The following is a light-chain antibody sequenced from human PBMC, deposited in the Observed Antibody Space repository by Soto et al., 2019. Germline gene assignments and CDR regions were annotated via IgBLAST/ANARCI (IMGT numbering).Light chain of an antibody. CDR2: SND. CDR3: ASWDDSLNGVV. J-gene: IGLJ2*01. Sequence: QSVLTQPPSASGTPGQRVTISCSGSRSNIGSNTVSWYQHLPGTAPKLLMYSNDQRPSGVPDRISGSKSGTSASLAISGLQSDDEADYYCASWDDSLNGVVFGGGTNLTVL. V-gene: IGLV1-44*01. CDR1: RSNIGSNT.